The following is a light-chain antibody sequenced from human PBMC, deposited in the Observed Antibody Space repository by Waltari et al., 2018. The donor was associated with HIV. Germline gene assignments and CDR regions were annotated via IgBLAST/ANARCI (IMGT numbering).Light chain of an antibody. V-gene: IGLV3-21*02. CDR1: NIRSKS. CDR3: EVWDSRSTHVL. J-gene: IGLJ2*01. Sequence: SYVLTQPPSVSVAPGQTARITCGGNNIRSKSVHWYQQKPGHAPVLVIYGDRDRPSGIPERFSGSNSGNTATLTISRVEAGDEADDYCEVWDSRSTHVLFGGGTKLTVL. CDR2: GDR.